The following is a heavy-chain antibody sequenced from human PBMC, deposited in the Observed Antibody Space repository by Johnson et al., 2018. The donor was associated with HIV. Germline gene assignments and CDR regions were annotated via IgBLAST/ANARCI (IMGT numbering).Heavy chain of an antibody. CDR3: AKDRDLAAAGTDAFDI. Sequence: VQLVESGGGLVQPGGSLRLSCGGSGFSFSIYWLTWVRQAPGKGLEWVANINQDGSEMYYADSVKGRFTISRDNPKNTLYLQMDSLRIEDTALYYCAKDRDLAAAGTDAFDIWGQGTMVTVSS. V-gene: IGHV3-7*05. CDR2: INQDGSEM. CDR1: GFSFSIYW. D-gene: IGHD6-13*01. J-gene: IGHJ3*02.